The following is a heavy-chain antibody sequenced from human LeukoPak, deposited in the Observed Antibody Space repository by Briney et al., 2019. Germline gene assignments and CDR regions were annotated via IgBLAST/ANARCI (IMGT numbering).Heavy chain of an antibody. CDR2: VDHSGGT. Sequence: SETLSLTCTVSGYSLSSGYYWGWIRQPPGKGLEWIGSVDHSGGTYYNPSLRSRVSISVDTSKNQFSLKLSSVTAADTAVYYCARRNYYYMDVWGKGTTVTVSS. CDR3: ARRNYYYMDV. J-gene: IGHJ6*03. V-gene: IGHV4-38-2*02. CDR1: GYSLSSGYY.